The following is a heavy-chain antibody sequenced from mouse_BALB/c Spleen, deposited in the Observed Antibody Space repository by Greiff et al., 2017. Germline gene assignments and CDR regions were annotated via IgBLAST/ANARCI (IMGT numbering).Heavy chain of an antibody. Sequence: QVQLQQSGPELVKPGASVRISCKASGYTFTSYYIHWVKQRPGQGLEWIGWIYPGNVNTKYNEKFKGKATLTADKSSSTAYMQLSSLTSEDSAVYFCARDRYDVYYFDYWGQGTTLTVSS. CDR1: GYTFTSYY. D-gene: IGHD2-14*01. CDR2: IYPGNVNT. CDR3: ARDRYDVYYFDY. V-gene: IGHV1S56*01. J-gene: IGHJ2*01.